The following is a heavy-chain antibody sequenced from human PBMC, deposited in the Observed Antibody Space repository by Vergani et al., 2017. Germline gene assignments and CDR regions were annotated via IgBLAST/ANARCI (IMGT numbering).Heavy chain of an antibody. D-gene: IGHD3-9*01. J-gene: IGHJ3*01. CDR1: GFSLTTGGEG. CDR2: VYWNDDE. Sequence: QITLRESGPTLVKPTQTLTLTCTFSGFSLTTGGEGVGWIRQPPGRALEWLAFVYWNDDERYSPSLKSRVTITKDTSKNEVILTMATMDPVDTATYYCVHXLGYFDWDGAFDVWAQGQWSPSLQ. V-gene: IGHV2-5*01. CDR3: VHXLGYFDWDGAFDV.